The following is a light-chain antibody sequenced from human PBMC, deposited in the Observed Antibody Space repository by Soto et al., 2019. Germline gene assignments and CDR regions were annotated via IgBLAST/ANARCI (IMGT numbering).Light chain of an antibody. Sequence: QSALTQPRSVSGSPGQSVTVPCTGTSSDVGGYNYVSWYQQHPGKAPKVMIYDVSKRPSGVPDRFSGSKSGNTASLTISGLQAEDEADYSCCSYAGSYTYVFGTGTKLTVL. J-gene: IGLJ1*01. V-gene: IGLV2-11*01. CDR1: SSDVGGYNY. CDR2: DVS. CDR3: CSYAGSYTYV.